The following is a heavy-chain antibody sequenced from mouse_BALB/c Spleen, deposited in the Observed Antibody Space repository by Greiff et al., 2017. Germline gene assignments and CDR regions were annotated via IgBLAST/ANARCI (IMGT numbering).Heavy chain of an antibody. Sequence: VQLQQSGTVLARPGASVKMSCKASGYSFTSYWMHWVKQRPGQGLEWIGAIYPGNSDTSYNQKFKGKAKLTAVTSASTAYMELSSLTNEDSAVYYCIRSTYYRYEGRYFDVWGAGTTVTVSS. D-gene: IGHD2-14*01. V-gene: IGHV1-5*01. J-gene: IGHJ1*01. CDR2: IYPGNSDT. CDR1: GYSFTSYW. CDR3: IRSTYYRYEGRYFDV.